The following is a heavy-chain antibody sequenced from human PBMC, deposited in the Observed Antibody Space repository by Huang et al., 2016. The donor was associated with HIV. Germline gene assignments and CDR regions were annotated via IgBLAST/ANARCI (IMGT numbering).Heavy chain of an antibody. CDR2: SSSSRSTV. CDR3: AREKSTGVDY. J-gene: IGHJ4*02. D-gene: IGHD4-17*01. Sequence: QVQLVESGGGLVKPGGSLRLSCAASGFTFSDYYMRWISQAPGKGLEWVSYSSSSRSTVYYADSVKGRFTISRDNGENSLYLQMNSLRAEDTALYYCAREKSTGVDYWGQGTLVTVSS. CDR1: GFTFSDYY. V-gene: IGHV3-11*01.